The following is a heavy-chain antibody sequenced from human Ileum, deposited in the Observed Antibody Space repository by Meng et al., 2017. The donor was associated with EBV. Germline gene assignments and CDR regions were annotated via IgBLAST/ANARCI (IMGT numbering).Heavy chain of an antibody. Sequence: QAQPVQSGAEVKKPGASVNVPCKVSGYILPELSMHWVRQAPGKGLEWMGGFDPEDGETIYAQKFQGRVTMTEDTSTDTAYMELSSLRSEDTAVYYCATAPPGYYDSSGYYNWGQGTLVTVSS. V-gene: IGHV1-24*01. CDR3: ATAPPGYYDSSGYYN. D-gene: IGHD3-22*01. CDR1: GYILPELS. CDR2: FDPEDGET. J-gene: IGHJ4*02.